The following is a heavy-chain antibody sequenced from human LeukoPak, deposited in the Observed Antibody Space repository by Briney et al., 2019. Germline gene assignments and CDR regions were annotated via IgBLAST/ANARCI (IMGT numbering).Heavy chain of an antibody. CDR3: AREINKWFDP. Sequence: RGSLRLSCAASGFTFSSHWMHWVRQAPGKGLVWVSRISPDGSTTKNADSVKGRFTISRDNARSTLFLQLNSLRAEDTAVYYCAREINKWFDPWGQGTLVTVSS. CDR1: GFTFSSHW. J-gene: IGHJ5*02. CDR2: ISPDGSTT. V-gene: IGHV3-74*03.